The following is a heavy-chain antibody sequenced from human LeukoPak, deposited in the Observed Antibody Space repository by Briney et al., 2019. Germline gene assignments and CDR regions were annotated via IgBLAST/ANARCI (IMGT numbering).Heavy chain of an antibody. Sequence: SETLSLTCTVSGGSISSSSYYWGWIRQPPGKGLEWIGSIYYSGSTYYNPSLKSQVTISVDTSKNQFSLKLSSVTAADTAVYYCANVYSSSWYGVYWGQGTLVTVSS. V-gene: IGHV4-39*01. CDR1: GGSISSSSYY. D-gene: IGHD6-13*01. J-gene: IGHJ4*02. CDR3: ANVYSSSWYGVY. CDR2: IYYSGST.